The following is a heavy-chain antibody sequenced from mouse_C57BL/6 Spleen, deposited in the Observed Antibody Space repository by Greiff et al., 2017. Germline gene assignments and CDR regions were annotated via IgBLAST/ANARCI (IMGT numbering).Heavy chain of an antibody. CDR2: IYPGDGAT. CDR3: SWGSFSWFSY. V-gene: IGHV1-82*01. Sequence: VQLQQSGPELVKPGASVKISCKASGYAFSSSWMNWVKQRPGKGLEWLGRIYPGDGATNYNGKFKGKATLTADKSSSPAYMQLSSLTSEYSAVYVCSWGSFSWFSYWGQGTLVTVSA. D-gene: IGHD1-1*02. J-gene: IGHJ3*01. CDR1: GYAFSSSW.